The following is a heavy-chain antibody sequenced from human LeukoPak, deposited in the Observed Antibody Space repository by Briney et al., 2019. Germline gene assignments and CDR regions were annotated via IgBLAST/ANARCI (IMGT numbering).Heavy chain of an antibody. CDR2: IIPIFGTA. V-gene: IGHV1-69*01. CDR3: ASSVRYCSSTSCYGGGAGWYYFDY. CDR1: GGTFSSYA. D-gene: IGHD2-2*01. Sequence: SVKASCKASGGTFSSYAISWVRQAPGQGLEWMGGIIPIFGTANYAQKFQGRVTITADESTSTAYMELSSLRSEDTAVYYCASSVRYCSSTSCYGGGAGWYYFDYWGQGTLVTVSS. J-gene: IGHJ4*02.